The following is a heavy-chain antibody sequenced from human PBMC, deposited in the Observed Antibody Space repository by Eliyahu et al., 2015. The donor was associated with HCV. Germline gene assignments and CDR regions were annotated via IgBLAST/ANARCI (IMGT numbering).Heavy chain of an antibody. Sequence: EVQLLESGGGLVQPGGSLRLSCAASGFTFNXYPMIWVRQAPGKGLEWVSAISGSSVGTFHADSVKGRFTISRDNSKNTLYLQMNSLRAADTAVYYCAKASSYPRVLQAADSWGQGTLVTVSS. CDR1: GFTFNXYP. CDR2: ISGSSVGT. J-gene: IGHJ4*02. CDR3: AKASSYPRVLQAADS. V-gene: IGHV3-23*01. D-gene: IGHD3-10*01.